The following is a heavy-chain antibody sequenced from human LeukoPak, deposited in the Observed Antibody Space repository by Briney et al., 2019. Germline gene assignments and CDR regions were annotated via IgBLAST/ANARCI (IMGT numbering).Heavy chain of an antibody. Sequence: ASVKVSCKASGGTFISYTISWMRQAPGQGLEWMGRIIPILGIANYAQKFQGRVTITADKSTSTAYMELSSLRSEDTAVYYCARDRSYYDSSGYYQGYWGQGTLVTVSS. V-gene: IGHV1-69*04. D-gene: IGHD3-22*01. J-gene: IGHJ4*02. CDR2: IIPILGIA. CDR1: GGTFISYT. CDR3: ARDRSYYDSSGYYQGY.